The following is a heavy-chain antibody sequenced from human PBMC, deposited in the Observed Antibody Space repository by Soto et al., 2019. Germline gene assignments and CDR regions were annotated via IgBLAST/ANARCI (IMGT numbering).Heavy chain of an antibody. CDR3: AKVHESSSWYRGYYYYGMDV. V-gene: IGHV3-30*18. D-gene: IGHD6-13*01. CDR1: GFTFSSYG. CDR2: ISYDGSNK. J-gene: IGHJ6*02. Sequence: PGGSLRLSCAASGFTFSSYGMHWVRHAPGKGLEWVAVISYDGSNKYYADSVKGRFTISRDNSKNTLYLQMNSLRAEDTAVYYCAKVHESSSWYRGYYYYGMDVWGQGTTVTVSS.